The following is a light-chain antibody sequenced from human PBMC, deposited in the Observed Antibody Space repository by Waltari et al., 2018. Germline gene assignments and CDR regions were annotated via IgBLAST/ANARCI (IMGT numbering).Light chain of an antibody. CDR1: QSISSW. CDR2: KAS. J-gene: IGKJ4*01. V-gene: IGKV1-5*03. Sequence: DIQMTQSPSTLSASVGDIFTITCRASQSISSWLAWYQQKPGKAPKLLIYKASSLESGVPSRFSGSGSGTEFTLTISSLQPDDFATYYCQQYNSYPFTFGGGTKVEIK. CDR3: QQYNSYPFT.